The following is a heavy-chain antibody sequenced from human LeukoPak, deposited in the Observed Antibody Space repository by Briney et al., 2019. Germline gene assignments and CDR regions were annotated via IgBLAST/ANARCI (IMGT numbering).Heavy chain of an antibody. CDR1: AFTFSNHA. CDR3: ARLVGGTPDY. CDR2: IGGDGRGT. J-gene: IGHJ4*02. D-gene: IGHD1-26*01. V-gene: IGHV3-23*01. Sequence: GGSLRLSCTASAFTFSNHAMTWVRQAPGKGLEWVSAIGGDGRGTDYADSVKGRFTISRDNSKYTMYLEMNSLSSDDTARYYYARLVGGTPDYWGPGTLVTVSS.